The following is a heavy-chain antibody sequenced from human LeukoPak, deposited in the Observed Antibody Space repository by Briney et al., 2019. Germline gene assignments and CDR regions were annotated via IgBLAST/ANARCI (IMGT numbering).Heavy chain of an antibody. D-gene: IGHD2-15*01. J-gene: IGHJ5*02. V-gene: IGHV4-39*07. CDR1: GGSISSSSDY. CDR2: IYYSGST. CDR3: AREVVVVAATSNYWFDP. Sequence: LETLSLTCTVSGGSISSSSDYWGWIRQPPGKGLEWIGSIYYSGSTYYNPSLKSRVTISVDTSKNQFSLKLSSVTAADTAVYYCAREVVVVAATSNYWFDPWGQGTLVTVSS.